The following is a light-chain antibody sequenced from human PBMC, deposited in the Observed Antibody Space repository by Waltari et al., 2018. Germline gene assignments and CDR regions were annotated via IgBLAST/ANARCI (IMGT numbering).Light chain of an antibody. CDR1: QSVSRF. Sequence: IVLTQSPGTLSLSPGDRGTLSCRASQSVSRFLAWYQQKPGQAPRLLIYGASTRATGSPDRFSGSGSGTDFSLTISRLEPEDFAVYYCQKYDRLPATFGQGTKVEIK. J-gene: IGKJ1*01. CDR3: QKYDRLPAT. V-gene: IGKV3-20*01. CDR2: GAS.